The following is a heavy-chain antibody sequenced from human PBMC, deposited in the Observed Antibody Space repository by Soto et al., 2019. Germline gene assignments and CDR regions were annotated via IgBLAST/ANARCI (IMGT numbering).Heavy chain of an antibody. CDR3: VRDYGRSYFDY. D-gene: IGHD3-16*01. J-gene: IGHJ4*02. CDR1: GFTFSSFW. Sequence: EVQLVESGGHLVQSGGSLRLSCAASGFTFSSFWMSWVRQVPGKGLEWVANIKQDGSEKYYVDSVKGRFTISRDNAKNSLHLQMDSLRAEDTAVYYCVRDYGRSYFDYWGQGTLVTVSS. V-gene: IGHV3-7*03. CDR2: IKQDGSEK.